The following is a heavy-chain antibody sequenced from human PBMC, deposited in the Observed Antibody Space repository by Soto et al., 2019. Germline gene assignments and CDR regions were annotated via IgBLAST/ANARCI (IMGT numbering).Heavy chain of an antibody. CDR3: ARDRVVPAAPYYGMDV. Sequence: NPSETLSLTCTVSGGSISSGDYYWSWIRQPPGKGLEWIGYIYYSGSTYYNPSLKSRVTISVDTSKNQFSLKLSSVTAADTAVYYCARDRVVPAAPYYGMDVWGQGTTVTVSS. CDR2: IYYSGST. V-gene: IGHV4-30-4*01. J-gene: IGHJ6*02. D-gene: IGHD2-2*01. CDR1: GGSISSGDYY.